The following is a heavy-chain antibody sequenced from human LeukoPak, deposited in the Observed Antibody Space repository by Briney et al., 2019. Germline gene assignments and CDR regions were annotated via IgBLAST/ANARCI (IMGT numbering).Heavy chain of an antibody. V-gene: IGHV3-30*04. CDR1: GFTFSSYA. J-gene: IGHJ4*02. Sequence: PGRSLRLSCAASGFTFSSYAMHWVRQAPGKGLEWVAVISYDGSNKYYADSVKGRFTISRDNSKNTLYLQMNSLRAEDTAVYYCAKEGSRKRWLQTALPLDYWGQGTLVTVSS. D-gene: IGHD5-24*01. CDR2: ISYDGSNK. CDR3: AKEGSRKRWLQTALPLDY.